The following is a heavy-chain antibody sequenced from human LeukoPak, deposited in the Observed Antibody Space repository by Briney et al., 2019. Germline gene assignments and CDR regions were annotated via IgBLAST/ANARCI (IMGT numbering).Heavy chain of an antibody. J-gene: IGHJ4*02. CDR3: AGGFGFLIES. V-gene: IGHV3-7*04. D-gene: IGHD3-16*01. CDR1: GFTFSSYY. Sequence: GGSLRLSCAASGFTFSSYYMAWVRQAPGKGLEWVANIKQDGSEKYYVGSVKGRFTISRDSAKNSLYLQLNSLRVEDTAVYFCAGGFGFLIESWGQGTLVTVSS. CDR2: IKQDGSEK.